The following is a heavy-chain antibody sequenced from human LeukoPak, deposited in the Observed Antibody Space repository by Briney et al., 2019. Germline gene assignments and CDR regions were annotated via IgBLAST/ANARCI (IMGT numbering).Heavy chain of an antibody. V-gene: IGHV3-74*01. CDR1: GFMFNSFW. D-gene: IGHD2-8*01. J-gene: IGHJ4*02. CDR2: IKTDGSES. Sequence: GGSLRLSCEASGFMFNSFWLHWVRQGPGKGLVWVARIKTDGSESSYADFVRGRFIISRDNARNTLFLQMDSLRDDDTAVYFCARDVGPYGVSPGGDWGRGPLVTVSS. CDR3: ARDVGPYGVSPGGD.